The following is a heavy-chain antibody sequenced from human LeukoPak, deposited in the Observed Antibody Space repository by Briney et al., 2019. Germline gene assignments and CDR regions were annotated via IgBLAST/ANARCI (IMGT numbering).Heavy chain of an antibody. CDR2: VYSTGNT. Sequence: SGTLSLTCTVSGGSISSGSYYWSWIRQSAGKGLEWIGHVYSTGNTKYNPSLKSRVTISVDKSKNQFSLKLSSVTAADTAVYYCARGGGGAPRYFDLWGRGTLVTVSS. J-gene: IGHJ2*01. CDR1: GGSISSGSYY. D-gene: IGHD2-21*01. CDR3: ARGGGGAPRYFDL. V-gene: IGHV4-61*09.